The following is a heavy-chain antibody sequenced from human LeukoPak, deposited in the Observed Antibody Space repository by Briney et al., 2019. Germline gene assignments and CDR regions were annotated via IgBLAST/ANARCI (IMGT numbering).Heavy chain of an antibody. Sequence: SETLSLTCTVSGGSISSGGYYWSWIRQHPGKGLEWIGYIYYSGSTYYNPSLKSRVTISVDTSKNQFSLKLSSVTAADTAVYYCARDRCSGGSCYWDYWGQGTLVTVSS. V-gene: IGHV4-31*03. CDR2: IYYSGST. CDR3: ARDRCSGGSCYWDY. CDR1: GGSISSGGYY. D-gene: IGHD2-15*01. J-gene: IGHJ4*02.